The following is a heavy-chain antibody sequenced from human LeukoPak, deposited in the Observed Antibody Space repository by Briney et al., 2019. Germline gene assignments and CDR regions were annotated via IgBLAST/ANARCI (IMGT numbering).Heavy chain of an antibody. D-gene: IGHD2/OR15-2a*01. Sequence: GRSLRLSCAASGFTFSSYAMHWVRQAPGKGLEWVAVIWYDGSNKYYADSVKGRFTISRDNSKNTLYLQMNSLRAEDTAVYYCARGRAGAARSTNFDYWGQGTLVTVSS. CDR1: GFTFSSYA. CDR3: ARGRAGAARSTNFDY. J-gene: IGHJ4*02. CDR2: IWYDGSNK. V-gene: IGHV3-33*08.